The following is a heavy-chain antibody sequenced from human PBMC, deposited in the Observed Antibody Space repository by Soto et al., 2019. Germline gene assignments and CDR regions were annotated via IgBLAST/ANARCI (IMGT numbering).Heavy chain of an antibody. CDR2: IYYSGST. CDR1: GGSISSGGYY. J-gene: IGHJ5*02. CDR3: ARDPFDWNYWFDP. V-gene: IGHV4-31*03. Sequence: SETLSLTCTVSGGSISSGGYYWSWIRQHPGKGLEWIGYIYYSGSTYYNPSLKSRVTISVDTSKNQFSLKLSSVTAADTAVYYCARDPFDWNYWFDPWGQGTLVTVSS. D-gene: IGHD1-7*01.